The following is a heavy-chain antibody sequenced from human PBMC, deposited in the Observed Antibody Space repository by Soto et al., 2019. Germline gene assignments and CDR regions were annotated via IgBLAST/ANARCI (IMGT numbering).Heavy chain of an antibody. J-gene: IGHJ4*02. CDR3: GVWIAGVGY. D-gene: IGHD6-13*01. Sequence: EVQLVESGGGLVQPGGSLRLSCAASGFIFRDHYMDWVRQAPGKGLEWIGRTRNKDERFTTEYAASVKGRFTISRDDSRNSLSLQMNSLKTEDTAAYYCGVWIAGVGYWGQGTLVTVAS. CDR2: TRNKDERFTT. V-gene: IGHV3-72*01. CDR1: GFIFRDHY.